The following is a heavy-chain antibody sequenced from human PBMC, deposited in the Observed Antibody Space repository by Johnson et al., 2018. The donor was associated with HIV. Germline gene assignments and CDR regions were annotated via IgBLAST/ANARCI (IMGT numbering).Heavy chain of an antibody. CDR3: VSAVANSRNAFDI. Sequence: VQLVESGGGLVQPGGSLGLSCAASGFTFSTYWLHWVRQAPGKGLVWVSRINSDGSSTSYADSVKGRFPISSDNAKNTLYLQMNSLRAEDTAVYYWVSAVANSRNAFDIWGQGTVVTVSS. CDR1: GFTFSTYW. CDR2: INSDGSST. V-gene: IGHV3-74*02. D-gene: IGHD6-19*01. J-gene: IGHJ3*02.